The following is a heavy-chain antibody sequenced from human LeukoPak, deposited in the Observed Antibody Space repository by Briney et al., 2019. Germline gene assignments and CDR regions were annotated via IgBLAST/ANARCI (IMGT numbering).Heavy chain of an antibody. D-gene: IGHD3-22*01. CDR3: ARVGYYDSSAIIVGAFDI. J-gene: IGHJ3*02. V-gene: IGHV1-2*02. Sequence: ASVKVSCKASGYTFTGYYMHWVRQAPGQGLEWMGWINPNSGGTNYSQKFQGRVTITRDTSASTAYMELSSLRSEDTAVYYCARVGYYDSSAIIVGAFDIWGQGTMVTVSS. CDR1: GYTFTGYY. CDR2: INPNSGGT.